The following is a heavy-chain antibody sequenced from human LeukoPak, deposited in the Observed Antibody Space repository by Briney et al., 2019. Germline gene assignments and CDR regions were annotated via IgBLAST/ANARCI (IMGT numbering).Heavy chain of an antibody. J-gene: IGHJ6*02. CDR1: GFTFSSYW. D-gene: IGHD3-22*01. CDR2: INSDGSST. Sequence: PGGSLRLSCAASGFTFSSYWMHWVRQAPGKGLVWVSRINSDGSSTSYADSVKGRFTISRDNAKNTLYLQMNSLRAEDTAVYYCARTAPYYDSSGYYSPYYYYGMDVWGQGTTVTVSS. CDR3: ARTAPYYDSSGYYSPYYYYGMDV. V-gene: IGHV3-74*01.